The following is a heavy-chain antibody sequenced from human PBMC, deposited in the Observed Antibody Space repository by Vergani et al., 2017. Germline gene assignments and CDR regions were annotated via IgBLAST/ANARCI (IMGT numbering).Heavy chain of an antibody. CDR3: ARGLVPRRYCGNNHCFGRPDL. D-gene: IGHD2-21*01. Sequence: QVQLQESGPGLVKPSQTLSLTCTVSGGSISSGDYYWSWIRQPPGKGLEWIGYIYYSGSTYYNPSLKSRVTISVDTSKNQFSLKLSSVTAADTAVYYCARGLVPRRYCGNNHCFGRPDLWGQGNLVTVSS. CDR1: GGSISSGDYY. V-gene: IGHV4-30-4*08. J-gene: IGHJ4*02. CDR2: IYYSGST.